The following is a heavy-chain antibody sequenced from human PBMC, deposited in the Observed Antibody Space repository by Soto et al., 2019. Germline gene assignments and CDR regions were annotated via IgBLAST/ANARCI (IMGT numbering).Heavy chain of an antibody. V-gene: IGHV4-34*01. CDR1: GGSFSSYY. J-gene: IGHJ6*02. CDR2: INHSGST. CDR3: ARGKIVVVPAAIRYYYGMDV. D-gene: IGHD2-2*02. Sequence: QVQLQQWGAGLLKPSETLSLTCAVYGGSFSSYYWSWIRQPPGKGLEWIGEINHSGSTNYSPSLKSRVTISVDTSKNQFSLKLSSVTAADTAVYYCARGKIVVVPAAIRYYYGMDVWGQGTTVTVSS.